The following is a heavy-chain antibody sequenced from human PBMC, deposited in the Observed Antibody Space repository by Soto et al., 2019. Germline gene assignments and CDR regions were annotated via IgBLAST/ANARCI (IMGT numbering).Heavy chain of an antibody. Sequence: QVQLVQAGAEVKKPGASVKVSCKASGYTFTSYDINWVRQATGQGLEWMGWMNPNSGNTGYAQKFKGNVTMTRNTSISTAYMELSSLRSEDTAVYYWEKERSRGWLDGWGQGTLATVS. CDR2: MNPNSGNT. V-gene: IGHV1-8*01. CDR1: GYTFTSYD. D-gene: IGHD6-19*01. CDR3: EKERSRGWLDG. J-gene: IGHJ4*02.